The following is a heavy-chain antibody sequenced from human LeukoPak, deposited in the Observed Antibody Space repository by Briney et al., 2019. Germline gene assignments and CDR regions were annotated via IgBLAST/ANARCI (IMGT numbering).Heavy chain of an antibody. CDR2: ISSSSSYI. D-gene: IGHD2-21*02. V-gene: IGHV3-21*01. Sequence: GGSLRLSCAASGFTFSSYSMNWVRQAPGKGLEWVSSISSSSSYIYYADSVKGRFTISRDNAKNSLCLQMNSLRAEDTAVYYCARASALTPDSPWGQGTLVTVSS. CDR1: GFTFSSYS. CDR3: ARASALTPDSP. J-gene: IGHJ5*02.